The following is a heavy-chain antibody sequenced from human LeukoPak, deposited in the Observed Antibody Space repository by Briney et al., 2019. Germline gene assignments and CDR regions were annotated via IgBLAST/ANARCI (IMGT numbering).Heavy chain of an antibody. CDR3: ARGGHDYVWGSYRERTSFFDY. V-gene: IGHV4-34*01. CDR1: GGSFSGYY. CDR2: INHSGST. Sequence: SETLSLTCAVYGGSFSGYYWSWIRQPPGKGLEWIGEINHSGSTNYNPPLKSRVTISVDTSKNQFSLKLSSVTAADTAVYYCARGGHDYVWGSYRERTSFFDYWGQGTLVTVSS. J-gene: IGHJ4*02. D-gene: IGHD3-16*02.